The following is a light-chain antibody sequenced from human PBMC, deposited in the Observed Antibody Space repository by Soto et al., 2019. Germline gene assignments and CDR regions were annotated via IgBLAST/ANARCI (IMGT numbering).Light chain of an antibody. Sequence: QSVLTQPPSVSAAPGQKVTISCSGSSPNIGNNYVSWYQQLPGTAPKLLIYDNNKRPSGIPDRFSGSKSGTSATLGITGLQTGDEADYYCGTWDSSLSASFGTGTKLTVL. CDR3: GTWDSSLSAS. CDR2: DNN. V-gene: IGLV1-51*01. J-gene: IGLJ1*01. CDR1: SPNIGNNY.